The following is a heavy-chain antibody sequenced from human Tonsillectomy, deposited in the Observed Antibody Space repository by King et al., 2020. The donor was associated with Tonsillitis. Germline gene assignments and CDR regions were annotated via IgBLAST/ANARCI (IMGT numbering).Heavy chain of an antibody. CDR2: LNWNGGST. Sequence: VQLVESGGGVVRPGGSLRLSCAASGFTFDDYGMSWVRQAAGKGLEWVSGLNWNGGSTGYADSVKGRFTISRDNAKNSLYLQMNSLRAEDTALYYCARDRRRYYDSSGYAVLGYFDYWGQGTLVTVSS. CDR3: ARDRRRYYDSSGYAVLGYFDY. J-gene: IGHJ4*02. CDR1: GFTFDDYG. D-gene: IGHD3-22*01. V-gene: IGHV3-20*04.